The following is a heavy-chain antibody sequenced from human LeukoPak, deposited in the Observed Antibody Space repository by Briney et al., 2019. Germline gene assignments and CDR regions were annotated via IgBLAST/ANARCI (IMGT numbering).Heavy chain of an antibody. J-gene: IGHJ4*02. CDR1: GFTFSTYG. CDR2: ISSISTYT. V-gene: IGHV3-21*01. CDR3: AKGSGYSYGLSLDY. D-gene: IGHD5-18*01. Sequence: GGSLRLSCAASGFTFSTYGMIWVRQAPGKGPEWVSSISSISTYTHYADAVKGRFTISRDNTKNSLYLQMNSLRAEDTAVYYCAKGSGYSYGLSLDYWGQGTLVTVSS.